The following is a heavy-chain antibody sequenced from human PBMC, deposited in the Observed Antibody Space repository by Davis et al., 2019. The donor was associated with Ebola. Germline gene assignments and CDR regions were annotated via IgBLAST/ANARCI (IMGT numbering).Heavy chain of an antibody. CDR2: IIPIFGTA. Sequence: SVKVSCKASGGTFSSYAISWVRQAPGQGLEWMGGIIPIFGTANYAQKFQGRVTITADESTSTAYMELSSLRSEDTAVYYCARRGYYYDSSGYSNYYYMDVWGKGTTVTVSS. J-gene: IGHJ6*03. V-gene: IGHV1-69*13. CDR3: ARRGYYYDSSGYSNYYYMDV. D-gene: IGHD3-22*01. CDR1: GGTFSSYA.